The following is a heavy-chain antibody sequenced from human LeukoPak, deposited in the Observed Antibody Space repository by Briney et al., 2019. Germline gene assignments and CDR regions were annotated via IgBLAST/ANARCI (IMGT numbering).Heavy chain of an antibody. CDR2: INHSGST. CDR3: ARRFHGYYYYYMDV. J-gene: IGHJ6*03. Sequence: SETLSLTCAVYGGSFSGYYWSWIRQPPGKGQEWIGEINHSGSTNYNPSLKSRVTISVDTSKNQFSLKLSSVTAADTAVYYCARRFHGYYYYYMDVWGKGTTVTVSS. D-gene: IGHD3-3*01. V-gene: IGHV4-34*01. CDR1: GGSFSGYY.